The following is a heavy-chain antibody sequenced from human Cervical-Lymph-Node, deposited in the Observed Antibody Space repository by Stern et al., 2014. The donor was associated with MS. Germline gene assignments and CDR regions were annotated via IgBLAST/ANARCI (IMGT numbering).Heavy chain of an antibody. V-gene: IGHV3-21*01. CDR3: ASTLHGGLYNWFDP. Sequence: VQLVHSGGGLVTPGGSLRLSCAASGFTFSDYSMNWVRQAPGKGLEWVSSITNSGASMYYGDSVKGRFTISRDNAKNTLYLQMDSLSAEDTATYFCASTLHGGLYNWFDPWGQGTLVTVSS. D-gene: IGHD2-2*01. CDR1: GFTFSDYS. J-gene: IGHJ5*02. CDR2: ITNSGASM.